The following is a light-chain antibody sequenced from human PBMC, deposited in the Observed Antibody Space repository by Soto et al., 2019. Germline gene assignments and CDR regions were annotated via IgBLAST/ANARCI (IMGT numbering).Light chain of an antibody. Sequence: DIQMTQSPSYLSASVGDRVTITCRASQSISSYLNWYQQKPGKAPKLLIYAASSLQSGVPSRFSGSGSGTDFTLTIISLQPEDFATYYCQQSYSTPRITFGQGTRLEIK. CDR2: AAS. V-gene: IGKV1-39*01. CDR1: QSISSY. J-gene: IGKJ5*01. CDR3: QQSYSTPRIT.